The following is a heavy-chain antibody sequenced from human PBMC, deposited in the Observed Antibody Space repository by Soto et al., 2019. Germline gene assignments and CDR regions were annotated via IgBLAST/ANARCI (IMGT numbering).Heavy chain of an antibody. Sequence: PGESLKISCKASGYNFNSYWIGWVRQMPGRGLEWVGIIYPDDSDARYSPSFQGQVTISADTSISTAYLHWSSLKASDTAMYYCARHSNSASYYWAFDIWGQGTMVTVSS. CDR1: GYNFNSYW. J-gene: IGHJ3*02. D-gene: IGHD1-26*01. V-gene: IGHV5-51*01. CDR2: IYPDDSDA. CDR3: ARHSNSASYYWAFDI.